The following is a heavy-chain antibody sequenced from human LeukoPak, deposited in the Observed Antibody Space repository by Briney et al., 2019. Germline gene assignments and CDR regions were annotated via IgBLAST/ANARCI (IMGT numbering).Heavy chain of an antibody. CDR3: ARARLGATGSYFFDY. D-gene: IGHD1-26*01. Sequence: ASVKVSCKTSVYTFTGNHVHWLRQAPGQGLEWMAWINPNSGDTHYAQKFQGRVAMAADTSISTAYMELSSLRSDDTAVYYCARARLGATGSYFFDYWGQGTLVTVSS. J-gene: IGHJ4*02. CDR2: INPNSGDT. CDR1: VYTFTGNH. V-gene: IGHV1-2*02.